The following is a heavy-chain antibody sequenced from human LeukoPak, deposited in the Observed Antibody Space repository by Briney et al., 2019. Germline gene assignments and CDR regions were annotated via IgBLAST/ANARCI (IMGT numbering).Heavy chain of an antibody. V-gene: IGHV4-39*07. CDR1: GGSISSSSYY. D-gene: IGHD3-22*01. CDR3: ARGLKYYYDSSGYRYFDY. J-gene: IGHJ4*02. CDR2: IYYSGST. Sequence: SETLSLTCTVSGGSISSSSYYWGWIRQPPGKGLEWIGSIYYSGSTYYNPSLKSRVTISVDTSKNQFSLKLSSVTAADTAVYYCARGLKYYYDSSGYRYFDYWGQGTLVTVSS.